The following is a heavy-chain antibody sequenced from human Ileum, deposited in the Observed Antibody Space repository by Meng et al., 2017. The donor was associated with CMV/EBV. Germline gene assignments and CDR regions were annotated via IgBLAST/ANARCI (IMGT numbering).Heavy chain of an antibody. CDR2: ISSDGGTK. Sequence: GESLKTSCAASGFPFSSYEMNWVRPAPGEGLVLEWISYISSDGGTKYYAGSVKGRFTISRDNAKKSLYLQMNGLRVEDTAVYYCARGGAARATNWFDPWGQGTLVTVSS. V-gene: IGHV3-48*03. CDR3: ARGGAARATNWFDP. J-gene: IGHJ5*02. D-gene: IGHD6-6*01. CDR1: GFPFSSYE.